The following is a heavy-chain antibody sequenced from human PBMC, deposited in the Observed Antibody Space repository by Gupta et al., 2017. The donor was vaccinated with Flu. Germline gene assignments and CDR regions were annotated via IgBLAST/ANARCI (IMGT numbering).Heavy chain of an antibody. V-gene: IGHV1-46*01. CDR3: ARDWGKYCSSTSCTRGSANWFDP. D-gene: IGHD2-2*01. CDR1: GYTFTSYY. CDR2: INPSGGST. J-gene: IGHJ5*02. Sequence: QVQLVQSGAEVKKPGASVKVSCKASGYTFTSYYMHWVRQAPGQGLEWMGIINPSGGSTSYAQKFQGRVTMTRDTSTSTVYMELSSLRSEDTAVYYCARDWGKYCSSTSCTRGSANWFDPWGQGTLVTVSS.